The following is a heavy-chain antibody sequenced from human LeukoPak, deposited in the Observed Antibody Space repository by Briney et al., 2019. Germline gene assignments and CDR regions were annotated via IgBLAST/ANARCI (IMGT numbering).Heavy chain of an antibody. CDR1: GGSISSSSYY. V-gene: IGHV4-39*01. J-gene: IGHJ6*03. D-gene: IGHD6-6*01. CDR2: IYYSGST. Sequence: SETLSLTCTVSGGSISSSSYYWGWIRQPPGKGLEWIGSIYYSGSTYYNPSLKSRVTISVDTSKNQFSLKLSSVTAADTAVYYCARGSVFGAARFYYYYMDVWGKGTTVTVSS. CDR3: ARGSVFGAARFYYYYMDV.